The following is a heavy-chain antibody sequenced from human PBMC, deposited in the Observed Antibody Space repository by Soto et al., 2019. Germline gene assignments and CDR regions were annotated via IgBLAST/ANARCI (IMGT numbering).Heavy chain of an antibody. Sequence: QTGGSLRLSCAASGFTFNTYGMHWVRQAPDKGLEWVALISYDGSNQYYADSVKGRFTISRDNSKNTLFLQMNSLRADDTAVYYCAKDQASGQGSFDSWGQGTLVTVSS. J-gene: IGHJ4*02. CDR1: GFTFNTYG. V-gene: IGHV3-30*18. CDR3: AKDQASGQGSFDS. CDR2: ISYDGSNQ.